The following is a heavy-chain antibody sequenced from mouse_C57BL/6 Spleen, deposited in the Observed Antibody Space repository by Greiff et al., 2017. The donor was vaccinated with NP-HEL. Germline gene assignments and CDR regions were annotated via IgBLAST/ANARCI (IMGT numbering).Heavy chain of an antibody. CDR1: GYTFTSYW. D-gene: IGHD1-1*01. CDR3: AREGANGSSPWFAY. V-gene: IGHV1-59*01. Sequence: QVQLQQPGAELVRPGTSVKLSCKASGYTFTSYWMHWVKQRPGQGLEWIGVIDPSDSYTNYNQKFKGKATLTVDTSSSTAYMQLSSLTSEDSAVYYCAREGANGSSPWFAYWGQGTLVTVSA. J-gene: IGHJ3*01. CDR2: IDPSDSYT.